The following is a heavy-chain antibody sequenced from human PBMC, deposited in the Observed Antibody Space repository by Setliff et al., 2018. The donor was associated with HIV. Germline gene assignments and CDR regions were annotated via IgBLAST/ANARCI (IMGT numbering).Heavy chain of an antibody. D-gene: IGHD2-2*01. CDR1: GFTFSSAW. Sequence: PGGSLRLSCAASGFTFSSAWMGWVRQAPGKGLEWLCYISRSSSDIYYADSVKGRFTVSRDNAKNSLYLQMNSLRAEDTAVYYCARVGYCSSTSCYDYWGQGTLVTVSS. CDR3: ARVGYCSSTSCYDY. CDR2: ISRSSSDI. V-gene: IGHV3-21*05. J-gene: IGHJ4*02.